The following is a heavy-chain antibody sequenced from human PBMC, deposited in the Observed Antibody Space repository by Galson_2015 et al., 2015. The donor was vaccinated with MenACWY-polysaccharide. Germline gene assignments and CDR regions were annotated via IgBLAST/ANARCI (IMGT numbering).Heavy chain of an antibody. V-gene: IGHV1-18*04. CDR2: ISQSRDDT. J-gene: IGHJ4*02. Sequence: SVKVSCKASGYTFSTYDITWVRQAPGQGLEWLGNISQSRDDTSYDQKVQGRVIMTKDKSEATLYLELRGLTSDDTAVYFCARDQVETFTVPGAMAHWGQGTLVIVSS. D-gene: IGHD4-23*01. CDR1: GYTFSTYD. CDR3: ARDQVETFTVPGAMAH.